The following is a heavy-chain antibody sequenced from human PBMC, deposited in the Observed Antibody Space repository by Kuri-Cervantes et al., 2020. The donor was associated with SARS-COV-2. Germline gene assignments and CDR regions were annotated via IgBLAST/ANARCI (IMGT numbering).Heavy chain of an antibody. D-gene: IGHD2-2*01. CDR2: IRSKAYGGTT. CDR1: GFTSGDYA. Sequence: GESLKISCTASGFTSGDYAMSWVRQAPGKGLEWVGFIRSKAYGGTTEYAASVKGRFTISRDDAKNSLYLQMNSLRAEDMALYYCAKASGYCSSTSCYLPGAPFDYWGQGTLVTVSS. V-gene: IGHV3-49*04. J-gene: IGHJ4*02. CDR3: AKASGYCSSTSCYLPGAPFDY.